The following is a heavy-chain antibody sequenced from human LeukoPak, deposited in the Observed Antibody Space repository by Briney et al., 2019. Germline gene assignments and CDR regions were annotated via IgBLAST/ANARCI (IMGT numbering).Heavy chain of an antibody. V-gene: IGHV1-8*01. D-gene: IGHD6-13*01. J-gene: IGHJ6*03. Sequence: GASVKVSCKASGYTFTSYDINWVRQATGQGLEWMGWMNPNSGNTGYAQKFQGRVTMTRNTSISTAYMELGSLRSEDTAVYYCARGASRIAAAGYYYYYYMDVWGKGTTVTVSS. CDR1: GYTFTSYD. CDR3: ARGASRIAAAGYYYYYYMDV. CDR2: MNPNSGNT.